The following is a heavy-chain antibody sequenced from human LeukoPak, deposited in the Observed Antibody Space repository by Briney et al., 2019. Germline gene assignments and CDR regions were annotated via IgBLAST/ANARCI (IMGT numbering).Heavy chain of an antibody. D-gene: IGHD2-21*01. CDR3: ARQIGRGLWAFDY. J-gene: IGHJ4*02. V-gene: IGHV4-34*01. CDR2: INHSGST. CDR1: GGSFSGYY. Sequence: PSETLSLTCAVYGGSFSGYYWSWIRQPPGKGLEWIGEINHSGSTNYNPSLKSRVTISVDTSKSQFSLKLSSVTAADTAVYYCARQIGRGLWAFDYWGQGTPVTISS.